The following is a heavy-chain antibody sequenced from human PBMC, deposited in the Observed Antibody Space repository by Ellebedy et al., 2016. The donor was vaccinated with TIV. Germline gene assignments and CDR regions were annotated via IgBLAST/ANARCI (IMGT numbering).Heavy chain of an antibody. CDR3: ARDPDAFGDQYFDL. J-gene: IGHJ5*01. Sequence: GESLKISCAASGFTFSSYAMSWVRQAPGKGLEWVSAISGGGDYPYYADSVKGRFTISRDNSKNTLDLQMNNLRTEDTAVYYCARDPDAFGDQYFDLWGQGTLVIVSS. V-gene: IGHV3-23*01. CDR2: ISGGGDYP. CDR1: GFTFSSYA. D-gene: IGHD3-10*01.